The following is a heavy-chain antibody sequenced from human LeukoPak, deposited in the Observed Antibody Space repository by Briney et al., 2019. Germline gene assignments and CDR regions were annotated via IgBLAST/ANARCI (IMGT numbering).Heavy chain of an antibody. J-gene: IGHJ6*03. D-gene: IGHD3-3*01. V-gene: IGHV4-59*11. CDR3: ARGGEAYYDFWSGYYYYYYMDV. CDR1: GGSISSHY. CDR2: IYYSGST. Sequence: SETLSLTCTVSGGSISSHYWSWIRQPPGKGLEWIGYIYYSGSTNYNPSLNSRVTVSVDTCKNQFSLKLSSVTAADTAVYYCARGGEAYYDFWSGYYYYYYMDVWGKGTTVTVSS.